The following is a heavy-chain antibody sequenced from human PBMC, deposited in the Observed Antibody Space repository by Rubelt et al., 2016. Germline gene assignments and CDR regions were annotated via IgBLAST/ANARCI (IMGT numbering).Heavy chain of an antibody. Sequence: QVQLQQWGAGLLKPSETLSLTCAVYGGSFSGYSWTWFRQPPGKGLEWIGESNDFGSTNYKPSLKSRVTISIDTSKKQFSLKLSSVTAAETAVYYCARQPWIQHPWYFDQWGQGTLVTVSS. CDR3: ARQPWIQHPWYFDQ. D-gene: IGHD5-18*01. CDR1: GGSFSGYS. J-gene: IGHJ4*02. CDR2: SNDFGST. V-gene: IGHV4-34*01.